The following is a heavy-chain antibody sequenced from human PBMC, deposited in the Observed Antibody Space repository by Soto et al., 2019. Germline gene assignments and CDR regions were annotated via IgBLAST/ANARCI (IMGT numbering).Heavy chain of an antibody. CDR3: AKVDGLIGLYVPNLSDRNVEYFQH. V-gene: IGHV3-23*01. D-gene: IGHD3-16*01. J-gene: IGHJ1*01. Sequence: EVQLLESGGGSVQPGESLRLSCAASGFTFSTYAMNWVRQAPGKGLEWVSGIRGRGGSTYYADSVKGRFTISRDTSRNTLYLQMNSRRAEDTAVYYCAKVDGLIGLYVPNLSDRNVEYFQHWGQGTLVTVSS. CDR2: IRGRGGST. CDR1: GFTFSTYA.